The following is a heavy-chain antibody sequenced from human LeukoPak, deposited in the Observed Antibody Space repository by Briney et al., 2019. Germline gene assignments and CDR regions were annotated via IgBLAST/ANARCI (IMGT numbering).Heavy chain of an antibody. CDR3: AGHTRILAYCGGDCYSYWFDP. J-gene: IGHJ5*02. CDR2: IYHSGST. CDR1: GYSISSGYY. D-gene: IGHD2-21*01. Sequence: SETLSLTCTVSGYSISSGYYWGWIRQPPRKGLEWIGSIYHSGSTYYNPSLKSRVTISVDTSKNQFSLKLSSVTAADTAVYYCAGHTRILAYCGGDCYSYWFDPWGQGTLVTVSS. V-gene: IGHV4-38-2*02.